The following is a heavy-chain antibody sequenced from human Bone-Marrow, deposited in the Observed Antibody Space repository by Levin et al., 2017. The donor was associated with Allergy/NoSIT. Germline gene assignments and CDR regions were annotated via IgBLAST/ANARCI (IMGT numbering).Heavy chain of an antibody. D-gene: IGHD2-2*01. V-gene: IGHV3-30-3*01. Sequence: PGGSLRLSCAASGFTFNTFGMDWVRQAPGKGLEWVAVLSYDGSKKHYADSVKGRFTISRDNSKNTLYLQMDSLRAEDTAVYYCAREVVPAAFAYDYGMDVWGQGTTVTVSS. CDR3: AREVVPAAFAYDYGMDV. CDR1: GFTFNTFG. J-gene: IGHJ6*02. CDR2: LSYDGSKK.